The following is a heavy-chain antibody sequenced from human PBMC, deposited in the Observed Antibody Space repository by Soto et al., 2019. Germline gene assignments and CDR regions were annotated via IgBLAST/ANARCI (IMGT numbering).Heavy chain of an antibody. V-gene: IGHV3-33*01. D-gene: IGHD4-17*01. CDR2: IWYDGSHE. Sequence: GGSLRLSCAASGFTFSSYVMHWVRQAPGKGLEWVAVIWYDGSHEYYADSVKGRFTISRDNSKNTLYLQMNSLRAEDTAVYYCARALTTMVTTPLYFQHWGQGTLVTVSS. CDR3: ARALTTMVTTPLYFQH. J-gene: IGHJ1*01. CDR1: GFTFSSYV.